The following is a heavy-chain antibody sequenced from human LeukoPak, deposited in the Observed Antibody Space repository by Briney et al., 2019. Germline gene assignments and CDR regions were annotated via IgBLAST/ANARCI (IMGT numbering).Heavy chain of an antibody. CDR2: INPNSGGT. V-gene: IGHV1-2*02. D-gene: IGHD2-15*01. CDR3: ARVRYCSGGSCYWSSDY. Sequence: ASVKVSCKASGYTFTGYYMHWVRQAPGQGLEWMGWINPNSGGTNYAQKFQGRVTMTRDTSISTAYMGLSRLRSDDTAVYYCARVRYCSGGSCYWSSDYWGQGTLVTVSS. CDR1: GYTFTGYY. J-gene: IGHJ4*02.